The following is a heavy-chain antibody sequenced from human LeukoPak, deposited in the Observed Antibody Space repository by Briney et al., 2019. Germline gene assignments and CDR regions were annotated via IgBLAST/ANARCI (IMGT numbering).Heavy chain of an antibody. CDR3: ARDFDGSGSYYY. CDR1: GGSFSGYY. D-gene: IGHD3-10*01. J-gene: IGHJ4*02. CDR2: IYYSGST. Sequence: SETLSLTCAVYGGSFSGYYWSWIRQHPGKGLEWIGYIYYSGSTYYNPSLKSRVTISVDTSKNQFSLKLSSVTAADTAVYYCARDFDGSGSYYYWGQGTLVTVSS. V-gene: IGHV4-31*11.